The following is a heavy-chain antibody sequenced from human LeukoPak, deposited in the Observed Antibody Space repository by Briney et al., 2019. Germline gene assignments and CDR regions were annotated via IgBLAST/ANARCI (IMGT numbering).Heavy chain of an antibody. CDR1: ALTFVDSA. D-gene: IGHD2-21*01. V-gene: IGHV3-43*02. CDR3: AKDLTQAYLAFDY. J-gene: IGHJ4*02. Sequence: GGSLRLSCAASALTFVDSAMRWVRQAPGKGLEWVSFISGDGSRTYYADSVKGRFTISRDNGRNSLYLQMNSLRPEDTAFYYCAKDLTQAYLAFDYWGQGTLVTVSS. CDR2: ISGDGSRT.